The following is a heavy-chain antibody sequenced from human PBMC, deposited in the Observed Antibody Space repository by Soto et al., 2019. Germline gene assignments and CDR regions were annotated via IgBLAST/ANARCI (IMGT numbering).Heavy chain of an antibody. J-gene: IGHJ4*02. CDR1: GDSISSDGYH. Sequence: SETLSLTCTVSGDSISSDGYHWSWIRQSPGKGLEWIGYIYNGGRTFYRPSLESRINMSLDATKNSYSPRLTSVTAANTAVYYCARAPVGMDSINFFDHWGQGILVT. D-gene: IGHD2-8*01. CDR2: IYNGGRT. V-gene: IGHV4-30-4*01. CDR3: ARAPVGMDSINFFDH.